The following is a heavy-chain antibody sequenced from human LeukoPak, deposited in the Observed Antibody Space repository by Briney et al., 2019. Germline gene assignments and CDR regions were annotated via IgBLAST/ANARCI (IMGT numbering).Heavy chain of an antibody. V-gene: IGHV3-21*01. CDR3: ARDGAAGRHGVPHT. CDR2: ISSSTYI. J-gene: IGHJ5*02. D-gene: IGHD1-1*01. Sequence: GGSLRLSCAVSGFTFSIYNANWVPQAPGKGLEWVSSISSSTYIYYADSVKGRFTISRDNAKNSLYLQMNSLRADDTALYYCARDGAAGRHGVPHTWGQGTLVTVSS. CDR1: GFTFSIYN.